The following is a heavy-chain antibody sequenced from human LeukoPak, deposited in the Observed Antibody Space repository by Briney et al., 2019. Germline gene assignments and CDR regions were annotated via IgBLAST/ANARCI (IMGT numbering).Heavy chain of an antibody. D-gene: IGHD2-15*01. CDR3: ARDSVAVAGDRAFDI. J-gene: IGHJ3*02. CDR2: IYYSGST. V-gene: IGHV4-59*01. CDR1: GGSISSYY. Sequence: SETLSLTCTVSGGSISSYYWSWIRQPPGKGLEWIGYIYYSGSTNYNPSLKSRVTISVDTSKNQFSLKLSSVTAADTAVYYCARDSVAVAGDRAFDIWGHGTMVTVSS.